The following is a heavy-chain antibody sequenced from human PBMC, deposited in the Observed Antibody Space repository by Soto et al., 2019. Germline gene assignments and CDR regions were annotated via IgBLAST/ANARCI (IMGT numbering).Heavy chain of an antibody. CDR2: ISSSRSTI. D-gene: IGHD1-26*01. Sequence: GGSLRLSCTASGFTFSSYSMNWVRQAPGKGLEWVSYISSSRSTIYYADSVKGRFTISRDNAKDSLYLQMNSLRAEDTAVYYCASFRGAKGVYYYYMDVWGKGTTVTVSS. V-gene: IGHV3-48*01. CDR1: GFTFSSYS. J-gene: IGHJ6*03. CDR3: ASFRGAKGVYYYYMDV.